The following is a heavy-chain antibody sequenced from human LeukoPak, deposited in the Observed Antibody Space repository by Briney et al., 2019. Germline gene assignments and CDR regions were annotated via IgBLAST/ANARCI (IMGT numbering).Heavy chain of an antibody. Sequence: SSETLSLTCTVSGGSISSSSYYWGWIRQPPGKGLEWIGSIYYSGSTYYNPSLKSRVTISVDTSKNQFSLKLSSVTAADTAVYYCARGGVQGSCFDYWGQGTLVTVSS. CDR2: IYYSGST. V-gene: IGHV4-39*01. CDR3: ARGGVQGSCFDY. CDR1: GGSISSSSYY. J-gene: IGHJ4*02. D-gene: IGHD3-16*01.